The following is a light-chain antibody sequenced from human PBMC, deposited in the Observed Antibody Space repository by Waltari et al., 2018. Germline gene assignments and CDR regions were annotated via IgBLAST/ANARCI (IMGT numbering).Light chain of an antibody. Sequence: SYELTQPPSVSVSAGQTASITCSGDKLGHKFVCWFQQRPGQSPVLVIYQDKKRPSGTPERVAGSNSGNTATLTISGTQPLDEADYYCQAGDSSSDSYVFGSGTKVTV. CDR2: QDK. V-gene: IGLV3-1*01. CDR1: KLGHKF. CDR3: QAGDSSSDSYV. J-gene: IGLJ1*01.